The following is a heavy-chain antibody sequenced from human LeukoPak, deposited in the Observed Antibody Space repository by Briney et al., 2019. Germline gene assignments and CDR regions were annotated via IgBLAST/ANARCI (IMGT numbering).Heavy chain of an antibody. CDR3: ARDHGDY. V-gene: IGHV3-74*01. J-gene: IGHJ4*02. Sequence: PGGSLRLPCAASGFTFSSHWMHWVRQVPGKGLVWASRINSEGSSTSYADSVKGRFTISRDNAKNTLHLQMNSLRAEDTAVYYCARDHGDYWGQGTLVTVSS. CDR1: GFTFSSHW. CDR2: INSEGSST.